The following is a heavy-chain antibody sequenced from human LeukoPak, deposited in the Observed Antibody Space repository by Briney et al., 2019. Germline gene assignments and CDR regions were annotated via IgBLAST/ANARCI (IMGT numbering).Heavy chain of an antibody. D-gene: IGHD3-22*01. Sequence: SVKDSCKASGGTFSNYAISWVRQAPGQGLEWMGRFMPIFGTANHAQKFQGRVTITTDESTTTVYMELSSLKSEDTAVYYCARGESYTSSGYYYWGQGTLVTVSS. CDR3: ARGESYTSSGYYY. CDR2: FMPIFGTA. CDR1: GGTFSNYA. V-gene: IGHV1-69*05. J-gene: IGHJ4*02.